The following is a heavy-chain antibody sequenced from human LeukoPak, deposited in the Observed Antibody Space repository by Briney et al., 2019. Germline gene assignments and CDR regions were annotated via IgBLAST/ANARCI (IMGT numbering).Heavy chain of an antibody. J-gene: IGHJ4*02. CDR3: ASCYDSSGYYLDY. CDR2: ISSSSSYI. CDR1: GFTFSSYS. Sequence: GGSLSLSCAASGFTFSSYSMNWVRQATGEGLEWVSSISSSSSYIYYADSVKGRFTISRHNAKNSLYLQMNSPRAEDTAVYYCASCYDSSGYYLDYWGQGTLVTVSS. D-gene: IGHD3-22*01. V-gene: IGHV3-21*01.